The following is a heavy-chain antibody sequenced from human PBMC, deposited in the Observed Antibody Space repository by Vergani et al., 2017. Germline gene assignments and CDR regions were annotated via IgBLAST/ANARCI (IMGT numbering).Heavy chain of an antibody. CDR3: ARWGGEEEISSSLGGPVFTYYYYYMDV. D-gene: IGHD3-16*02. Sequence: QVQLVESGGGVVQPGRSLRLSCAASGFTFNQYGMHWVRQAPGKGLEWVAVTWYDGNNKQYADSVKGRFTISRDNSKSTMYLQMNSLRAEDTAVYYCARWGGEEEISSSLGGPVFTYYYYYMDVWGKGTTVTVSS. CDR1: GFTFNQYG. CDR2: TWYDGNNK. J-gene: IGHJ6*03. V-gene: IGHV3-33*01.